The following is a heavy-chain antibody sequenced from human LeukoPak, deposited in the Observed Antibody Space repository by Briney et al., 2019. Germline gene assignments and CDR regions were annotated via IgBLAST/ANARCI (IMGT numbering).Heavy chain of an antibody. CDR3: AKSNGWYGEYFDY. J-gene: IGHJ4*02. V-gene: IGHV3-23*01. Sequence: GGSLRLSCAASGFTFTSSAMSWVRQVPGKGLEWVSTISGSDSSASYADSVKGRFTISRDSSENTLYLQMNSLRAEDTAVYYCAKSNGWYGEYFDYWGQGTLVTVSS. D-gene: IGHD6-19*01. CDR2: ISGSDSSA. CDR1: GFTFTSSA.